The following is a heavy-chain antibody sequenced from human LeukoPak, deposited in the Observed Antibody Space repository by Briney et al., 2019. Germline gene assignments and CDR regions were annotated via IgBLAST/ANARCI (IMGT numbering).Heavy chain of an antibody. J-gene: IGHJ4*02. CDR2: ISAYNGNT. D-gene: IGHD2-15*01. CDR3: ARVLGYCSGGSCYTFDY. CDR1: GYTFTSYG. Sequence: GASVKVSCKASGYTFTSYGISWVRQAPGQGLEWMGWISAYNGNTNYAQKPQGRVTMTTDTSTSTAYMGLRSLRSDDTAVYYCARVLGYCSGGSCYTFDYWGQGTLVTVSS. V-gene: IGHV1-18*01.